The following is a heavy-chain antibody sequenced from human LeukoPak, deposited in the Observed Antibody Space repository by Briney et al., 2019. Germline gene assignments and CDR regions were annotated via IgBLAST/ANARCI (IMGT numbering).Heavy chain of an antibody. J-gene: IGHJ5*02. D-gene: IGHD3-22*01. CDR2: INSDGCGT. CDR3: ARASHTYYYDTSGYSLRNNWFDP. Sequence: PGGSLRLSCVASGFSFSSYWMHWVRQAPGKGLVWVSRINSDGCGTSYADSVKGRFTISRDNAKNTLYLQMNSLRAEDTAVYYCARASHTYYYDTSGYSLRNNWFDPWGHGTLVTVSS. V-gene: IGHV3-74*01. CDR1: GFSFSSYW.